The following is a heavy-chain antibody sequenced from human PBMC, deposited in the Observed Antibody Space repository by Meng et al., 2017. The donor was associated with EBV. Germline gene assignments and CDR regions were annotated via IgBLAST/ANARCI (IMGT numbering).Heavy chain of an antibody. CDR1: GFTFSGSA. Sequence: EVPVVGAGGGLGQPGGSLELSCAGYGFTFSGSAMHWVRQASGKGLEWVGRIRSKAKSYATAYAASVKGRFTISRDDSKNTAYLQMNSLKTEDTAVYYCTRMSSPLDYWGQGTLVTVSS. CDR3: TRMSSPLDY. CDR2: IRSKAKSYAT. J-gene: IGHJ4*02. V-gene: IGHV3-73*02. D-gene: IGHD2-2*01.